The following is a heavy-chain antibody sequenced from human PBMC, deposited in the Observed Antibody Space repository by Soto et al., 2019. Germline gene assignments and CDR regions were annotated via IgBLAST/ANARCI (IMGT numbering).Heavy chain of an antibody. CDR3: ARDDVLCDGGRCYGVPLDV. CDR1: GFTFSGYS. CDR2: ISSSSTII. J-gene: IGHJ6*04. V-gene: IGHV3-48*01. Sequence: GGSLRLSCAASGFTFSGYSMNWVRQAPGKGLEWVSYISSSSTIIFYADSVKGRFSISRDNAKNSVSLQMDSLRAEDTAVYYCARDDVLCDGGRCYGVPLDVWGKGTTVTVXS. D-gene: IGHD2-15*01.